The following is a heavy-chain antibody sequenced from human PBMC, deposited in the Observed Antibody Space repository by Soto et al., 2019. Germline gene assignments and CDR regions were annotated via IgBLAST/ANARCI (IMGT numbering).Heavy chain of an antibody. CDR1: GFIFSSYG. D-gene: IGHD2-15*01. J-gene: IGHJ3*02. Sequence: QVQLVESGGGVVQPGRSLRLSCVVSGFIFSSYGMHLLRQAPGKGLERVAAISYHGTDEYYADSVKGRFTVSSDNSNNILYLQMSGLRAEDTAVYYCATIPCREYCSHTLTAFGIWGQGTMVTVSS. CDR3: ATIPCREYCSHTLTAFGI. V-gene: IGHV3-30*03. CDR2: ISYHGTDE.